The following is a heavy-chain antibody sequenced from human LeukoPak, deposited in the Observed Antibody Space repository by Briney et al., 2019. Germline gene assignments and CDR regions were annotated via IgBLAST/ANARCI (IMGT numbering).Heavy chain of an antibody. CDR1: GFTFSSYS. CDR2: ISSSSSYI. J-gene: IGHJ4*02. D-gene: IGHD3-10*01. CDR3: ARDPYTEWFGEL. Sequence: GGSPRLSCAASGFTFSSYSMNWVRQAPGKGLEWVSSISSSSSYIYYADSVKGRFTISRDNAKNSLYLQMNSLRAEDTAVYYCARDPYTEWFGELWGQGTLVTVSS. V-gene: IGHV3-21*01.